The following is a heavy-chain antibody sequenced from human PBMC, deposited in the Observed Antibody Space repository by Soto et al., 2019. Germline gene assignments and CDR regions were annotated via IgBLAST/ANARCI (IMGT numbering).Heavy chain of an antibody. CDR3: ARWWGIDSTDYYYAY. Sequence: QVQLVQSGAEVKKPGASVKVSCKASGYTFTSYYMHWVRQAPGQGLEWMGIINPSGGSTSYVQKFQGRVTNIADESTSTDYLELSSLRSEDTAIYYCARWWGIDSTDYYYAYWGQGPLVIVSS. V-gene: IGHV1-46*01. D-gene: IGHD3-22*01. CDR1: GYTFTSYY. J-gene: IGHJ4*02. CDR2: INPSGGST.